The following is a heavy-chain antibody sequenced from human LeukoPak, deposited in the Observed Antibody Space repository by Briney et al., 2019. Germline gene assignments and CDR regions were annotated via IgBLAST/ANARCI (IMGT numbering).Heavy chain of an antibody. Sequence: GGSLRLSCAASGFTVSSNYMSWVRQAPGKGLEWVSVIYSGGSTYYADSVKGRFTISRDNSKNTLYLQMNSLRAEDTAVYYCATTPQRDSWSGYGFDYWGQGTLVTVSS. V-gene: IGHV3-53*01. CDR3: ATTPQRDSWSGYGFDY. CDR1: GFTVSSNY. D-gene: IGHD3-3*01. J-gene: IGHJ4*02. CDR2: IYSGGST.